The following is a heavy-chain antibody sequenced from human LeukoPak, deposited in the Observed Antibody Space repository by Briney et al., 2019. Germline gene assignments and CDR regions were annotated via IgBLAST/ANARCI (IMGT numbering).Heavy chain of an antibody. Sequence: GASVKVSCKASGYTFTSYDINWVRQATGQGLEWMGWMNPNSGNTGYAQKFQGRVTMTRDTSTSTVYMELSSLRSEDTAVYYCARGGRAAGSDFDYWGQGTLVTVSS. V-gene: IGHV1-8*01. D-gene: IGHD6-13*01. CDR1: GYTFTSYD. CDR3: ARGGRAAGSDFDY. CDR2: MNPNSGNT. J-gene: IGHJ4*02.